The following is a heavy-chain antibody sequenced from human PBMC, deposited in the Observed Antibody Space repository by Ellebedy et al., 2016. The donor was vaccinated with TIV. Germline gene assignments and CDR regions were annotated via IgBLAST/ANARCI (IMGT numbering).Heavy chain of an antibody. CDR3: ARHVCRYSILGLVLCSRASGDVFDV. D-gene: IGHD3/OR15-3a*01. V-gene: IGHV4-59*08. Sequence: MPSETLSFTCSVSGTSVSSYYWSWIRQSPGKGLEWIGNVFYSGSATYNPSLKGRVTMSFHKSRTEFSLNVTSVTAADTAVYYCARHVCRYSILGLVLCSRASGDVFDVWGQGTMVTVST. CDR2: VFYSGSA. CDR1: GTSVSSYY. J-gene: IGHJ3*01.